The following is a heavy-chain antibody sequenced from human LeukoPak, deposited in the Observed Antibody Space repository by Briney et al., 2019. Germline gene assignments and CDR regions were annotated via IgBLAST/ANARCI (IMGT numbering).Heavy chain of an antibody. V-gene: IGHV1-18*01. CDR2: ISACNGNT. CDR1: GYTFTSYG. CDR3: ARDRRHRYCSSTSCLSGDY. D-gene: IGHD2-2*01. J-gene: IGHJ4*02. Sequence: GASVKVSCKASGYTFTSYGISWVRQAPGQGLEWMGWISACNGNTNYAQKLQGRVTMTTDTSTSTAYMELRSLRSDDTAVYYCARDRRHRYCSSTSCLSGDYWGQGTLVTVSS.